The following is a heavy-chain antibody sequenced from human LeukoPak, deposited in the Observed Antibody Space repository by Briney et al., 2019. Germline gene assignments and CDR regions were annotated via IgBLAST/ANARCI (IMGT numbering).Heavy chain of an antibody. Sequence: SETLSLTCTVSDGSIKTNYWWTWVRQPPGKGLEWIGETWHSGSSTNYNPSLKSRVTISVDTSNNQFSLKLSSVTAADTAVYYCAAAAYGSGSYTVDYWGQGTLVTVSS. D-gene: IGHD3-10*01. J-gene: IGHJ4*02. CDR1: DGSIKTNYW. V-gene: IGHV4-4*02. CDR3: AAAAYGSGSYTVDY. CDR2: TWHSGSST.